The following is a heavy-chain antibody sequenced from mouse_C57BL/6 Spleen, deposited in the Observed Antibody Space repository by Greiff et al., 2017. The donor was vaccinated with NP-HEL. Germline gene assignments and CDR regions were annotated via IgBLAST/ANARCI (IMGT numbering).Heavy chain of an antibody. Sequence: QVQLQQSGAELARPGASVKLSCKASGYTFTSYGISWVKQRTGQGLEWIGEIYPRSGNTYYNEKFKGKATLTADKSSSTAYMELRNLTSEYSAVYFCARGGDWYFDVWGTGTTVTVSS. V-gene: IGHV1-81*01. CDR1: GYTFTSYG. J-gene: IGHJ1*03. CDR3: ARGGDWYFDV. CDR2: IYPRSGNT.